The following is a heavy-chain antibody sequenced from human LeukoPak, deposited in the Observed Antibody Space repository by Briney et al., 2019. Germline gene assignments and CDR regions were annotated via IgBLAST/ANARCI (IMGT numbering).Heavy chain of an antibody. CDR1: GGTFSSYA. J-gene: IGHJ4*02. Sequence: SVKVSCKASGGTFSSYAISWVRQAPGQGLEWMGGIIPIFGTANYAQKFQGRVTITTDESTSTAYMELSSLRYEDTPVYYCARGGDSSGYYYEGDYFDYWGQGTLVTVSS. V-gene: IGHV1-69*05. CDR2: IIPIFGTA. CDR3: ARGGDSSGYYYEGDYFDY. D-gene: IGHD3-22*01.